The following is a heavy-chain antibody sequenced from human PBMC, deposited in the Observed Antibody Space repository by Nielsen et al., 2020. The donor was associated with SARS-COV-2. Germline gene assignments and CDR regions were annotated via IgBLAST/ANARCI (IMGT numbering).Heavy chain of an antibody. CDR2: IMHDGREK. CDR1: GFSFSSYW. V-gene: IGHV3-7*01. J-gene: IGHJ3*01. CDR3: TARPDLNAFDL. Sequence: GGSLRLSCAGSGFSFSSYWLSWVRQAPGKGLEWVANIMHDGREKYYVESVKGRFTISRDNVKNCQYLQMNSLRVDDTAIYYCTARPDLNAFDLWGQGTTVTVSS.